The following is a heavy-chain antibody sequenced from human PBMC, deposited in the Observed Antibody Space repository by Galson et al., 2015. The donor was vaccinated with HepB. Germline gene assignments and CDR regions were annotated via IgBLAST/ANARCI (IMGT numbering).Heavy chain of an antibody. CDR2: INAGNGNT. D-gene: IGHD2-2*02. CDR3: ARDVAIPAHGSGRDLDY. V-gene: IGHV1-3*01. CDR1: GYTFTSYA. Sequence: SVKVSCKASGYTFTSYAMHWVRQAPGQRLEWMGWINAGNGNTKYSQKFQGRVTITRDTSASTAYMELSSLRSEDTAVYYCARDVAIPAHGSGRDLDYWGQGTLVTVSS. J-gene: IGHJ4*02.